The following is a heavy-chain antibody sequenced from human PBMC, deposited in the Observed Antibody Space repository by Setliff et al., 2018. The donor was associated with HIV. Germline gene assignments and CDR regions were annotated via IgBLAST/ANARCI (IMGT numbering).Heavy chain of an antibody. Sequence: ASVKVSCKAAGYSFAAYYIHWVRQAPGQGLEWMGWINPNSGGTNYAQKFQGRVTLARDTSISTANMELSGLRSDDTAVYYCARDPALTYSGYVYWYFDLWGRGTLVTVSS. CDR3: ARDPALTYSGYVYWYFDL. D-gene: IGHD5-12*01. CDR1: GYSFAAYY. J-gene: IGHJ2*01. CDR2: INPNSGGT. V-gene: IGHV1-2*02.